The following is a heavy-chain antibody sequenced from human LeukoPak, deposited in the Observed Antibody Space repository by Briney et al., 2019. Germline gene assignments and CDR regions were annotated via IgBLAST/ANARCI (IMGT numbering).Heavy chain of an antibody. CDR1: GYTFTSYA. CDR2: INTNTGNP. Sequence: GSVNVSCKASGYTFTSYAMNWVRQAPGQGLGWMGWINTNTGNPTYAQAFTGRFVFSLDTSVSTAYLQISSLKAEDTAVYYCARQYCSGGSGYGNFDTWGQGTLVTVSS. CDR3: ARQYCSGGSGYGNFDT. D-gene: IGHD2-15*01. J-gene: IGHJ4*02. V-gene: IGHV7-4-1*02.